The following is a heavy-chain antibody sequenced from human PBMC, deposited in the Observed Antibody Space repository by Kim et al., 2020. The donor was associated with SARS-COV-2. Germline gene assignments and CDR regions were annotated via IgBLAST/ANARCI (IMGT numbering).Heavy chain of an antibody. V-gene: IGHV4-34*01. D-gene: IGHD5-18*01. J-gene: IGHJ6*02. CDR2: INHSGST. CDR3: ARAGRYSYGQNYYYYGMDV. Sequence: SETLSLTCAVYGGSFSGYYWSWIRQPPGKGLEWIGEINHSGSTNYNPSLKSRVTISVDTSKNQFSLKLSSVTAADTAVYYCARAGRYSYGQNYYYYGMDVWGQGTTVTVSS. CDR1: GGSFSGYY.